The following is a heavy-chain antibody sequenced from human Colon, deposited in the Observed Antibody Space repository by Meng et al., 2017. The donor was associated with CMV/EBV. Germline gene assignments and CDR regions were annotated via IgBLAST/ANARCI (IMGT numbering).Heavy chain of an antibody. CDR1: GFTLSNYW. J-gene: IGHJ4*02. V-gene: IGHV3-74*01. D-gene: IGHD3-10*02. CDR2: IDPDGTDT. Sequence: GESLKISCAASGFTLSNYWMHWVRQAPGKGLEWVSQIDPDGTDTTYADSVKSRFTVSRDNARNTVFLQMNSLRADDTAVYCCTRGRLGVPGVRQAPEYWGQGTLVTVSS. CDR3: TRGRLGVPGVRQAPEY.